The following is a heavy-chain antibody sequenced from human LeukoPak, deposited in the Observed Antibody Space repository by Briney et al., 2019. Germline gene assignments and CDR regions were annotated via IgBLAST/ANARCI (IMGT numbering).Heavy chain of an antibody. J-gene: IGHJ3*02. V-gene: IGHV4-61*02. CDR1: GGSISSGSYY. Sequence: PSETLSLTCTVSGGSISSGSYYWSWIRQPAGKGLEWIGRIYTSGSTNYNPSLKSRVTISVDTSKNQFSLKLSSVTAADTAVYYCARSENWAVRAFDIWGQGTMVTVSS. D-gene: IGHD7-27*01. CDR2: IYTSGST. CDR3: ARSENWAVRAFDI.